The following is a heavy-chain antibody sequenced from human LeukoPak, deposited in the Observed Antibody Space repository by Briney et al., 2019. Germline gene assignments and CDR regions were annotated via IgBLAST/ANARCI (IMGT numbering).Heavy chain of an antibody. Sequence: SETLSLTCTVSDYSINSNYYWGWIRQPPGKGLEWIGTIYHSGSTYYNPSPKSRLAISVDTSKNQFSLRLSSVTAADTAIYYCARGLYCTNGVCPYYFDYWGQGTLVTVSS. CDR3: ARGLYCTNGVCPYYFDY. CDR1: DYSINSNYY. J-gene: IGHJ4*02. D-gene: IGHD2-8*01. CDR2: IYHSGST. V-gene: IGHV4-38-2*02.